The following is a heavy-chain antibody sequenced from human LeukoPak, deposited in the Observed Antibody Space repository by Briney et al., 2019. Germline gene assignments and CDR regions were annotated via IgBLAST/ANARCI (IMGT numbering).Heavy chain of an antibody. V-gene: IGHV3-21*01. Sequence: GSLRLSCAASGFTFSSYSMNWVRQAPGKGLEWVSSISSSSSYIYYADSVKGRFTISRDNAKNSLSLQMNSLRAEDTAVYYCARDGLASYGSGSYYNWYAFDIWGQGTMVTVSS. J-gene: IGHJ3*02. CDR2: ISSSSSYI. CDR3: ARDGLASYGSGSYYNWYAFDI. D-gene: IGHD3-10*01. CDR1: GFTFSSYS.